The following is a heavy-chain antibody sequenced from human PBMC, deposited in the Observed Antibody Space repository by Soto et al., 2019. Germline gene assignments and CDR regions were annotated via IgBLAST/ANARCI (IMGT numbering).Heavy chain of an antibody. CDR1: VFTFSSYA. CDR3: AKGYCSGGSCVFFDY. J-gene: IGHJ4*02. CDR2: ISGSGGST. V-gene: IGHV3-23*01. D-gene: IGHD2-15*01. Sequence: GWSLRLSCASSVFTFSSYAMSWVRQAPGKGLEWVSAISGSGGSTYYADSVKGRFTISRDNSKNTLYLQMNSLRAEDTAVYYCAKGYCSGGSCVFFDYWGQGTLVTVSS.